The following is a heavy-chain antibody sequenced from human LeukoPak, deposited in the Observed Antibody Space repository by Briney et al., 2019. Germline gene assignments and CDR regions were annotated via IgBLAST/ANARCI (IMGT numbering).Heavy chain of an antibody. Sequence: GASVKVSCKASGYTVTSYDINWVRQATGQGLEWMGWMNPNSGNTGYAQKFQGRVTMTRNTSISTAYMELSSLRSEDTAVYYCAIGRQQLKDAFDIWGQGTMVTVSS. J-gene: IGHJ3*02. CDR1: GYTVTSYD. V-gene: IGHV1-8*01. CDR2: MNPNSGNT. CDR3: AIGRQQLKDAFDI. D-gene: IGHD6-13*01.